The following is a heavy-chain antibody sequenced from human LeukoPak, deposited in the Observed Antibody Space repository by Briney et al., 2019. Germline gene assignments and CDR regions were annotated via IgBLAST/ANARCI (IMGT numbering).Heavy chain of an antibody. J-gene: IGHJ6*03. CDR2: ISSSSSYI. D-gene: IGHD5-18*01. CDR1: GFTLSSYS. Sequence: GGSLRLSCAASGFTLSSYSMNWVRQAPGKGLGWVSSISSSSSYIYYADSVKGRFTISRDNAKNSLYLQMNSLRAEDTAVYYCARDTGDTAMVLYYYYYHMELWGKGHTVTVSS. V-gene: IGHV3-21*01. CDR3: ARDTGDTAMVLYYYYYHMEL.